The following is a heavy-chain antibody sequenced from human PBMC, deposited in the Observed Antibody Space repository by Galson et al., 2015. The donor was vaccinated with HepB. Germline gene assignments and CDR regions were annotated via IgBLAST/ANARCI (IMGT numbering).Heavy chain of an antibody. V-gene: IGHV1-18*04. CDR1: GYTFTTYG. CDR3: ARGSVGLRLGELSLYGTFDY. CDR2: INTYSGNT. D-gene: IGHD3-16*02. J-gene: IGHJ4*02. Sequence: SVTVSCKASGYTFTTYGISWVRQAPGQGLQWMGWINTYSGNTNYVQKFQGRVTMTTDTSTTTAYLELRSLRSDDTAVYYCARGSVGLRLGELSLYGTFDYWGQGTLVTVSS.